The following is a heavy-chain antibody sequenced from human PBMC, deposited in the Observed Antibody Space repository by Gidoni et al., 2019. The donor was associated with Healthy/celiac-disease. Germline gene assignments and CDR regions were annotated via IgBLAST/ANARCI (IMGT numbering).Heavy chain of an antibody. V-gene: IGHV3-73*01. CDR3: TSIVGATPHLYSY. CDR2: IRSKANSYAT. Sequence: EVQLVESGGGLVQPGGSLKLSCAASGFTFSGSAMHWVRQASGKGLEWVGRIRSKANSYATAYAASVKGRFTISRDDSKNTAYLQMNSLKTEDTAVYYCTSIVGATPHLYSYWGQGTLVTVSS. D-gene: IGHD1-26*01. CDR1: GFTFSGSA. J-gene: IGHJ4*02.